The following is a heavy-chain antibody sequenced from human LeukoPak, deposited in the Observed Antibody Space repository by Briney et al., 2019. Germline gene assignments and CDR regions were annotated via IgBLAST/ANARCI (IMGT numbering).Heavy chain of an antibody. D-gene: IGHD3-16*02. Sequence: GASVKVSCKASGYTFTSYYMHWVRQAPGQGLEWMGIINPSGGSTSYAQKFQGRVTMTRDMSTSTVYMELSSLRSEDTAVYYCARDPYYDYVWGSYRSGIFDYWGQGTLVTVSS. V-gene: IGHV1-46*01. CDR1: GYTFTSYY. CDR3: ARDPYYDYVWGSYRSGIFDY. CDR2: INPSGGST. J-gene: IGHJ4*02.